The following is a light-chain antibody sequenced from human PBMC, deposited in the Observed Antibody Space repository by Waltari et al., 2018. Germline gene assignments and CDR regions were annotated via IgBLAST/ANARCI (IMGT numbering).Light chain of an antibody. CDR1: NLGVYS. V-gene: IGLV3-21*02. CDR2: YDS. J-gene: IGLJ1*01. CDR3: HVWHPDMDPGV. Sequence: SYALTQPPSVSVAPGPTARINSGGDNLGVYSVHWYKQKPGQAPVLVIFYDSDRPSGIPDRFSGSNSGNTATLTISSVEAGDEAKYYCHVWHPDMDPGVFGPGTEVSV.